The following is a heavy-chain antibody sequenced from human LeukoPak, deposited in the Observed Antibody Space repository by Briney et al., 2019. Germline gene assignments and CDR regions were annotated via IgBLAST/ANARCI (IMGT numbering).Heavy chain of an antibody. J-gene: IGHJ4*02. V-gene: IGHV4-34*01. CDR2: INHSGST. Sequence: SETLSLTCAVYGGSFSGYYWSWIRQPPGKGLEWIGQINHSGSTNYNPSLKSRVTISVDTSKNQFSLKLSSVTAADTAVYYCARLRDSKGYWGQGTLVTVSS. D-gene: IGHD3-22*01. CDR3: ARLRDSKGY. CDR1: GGSFSGYY.